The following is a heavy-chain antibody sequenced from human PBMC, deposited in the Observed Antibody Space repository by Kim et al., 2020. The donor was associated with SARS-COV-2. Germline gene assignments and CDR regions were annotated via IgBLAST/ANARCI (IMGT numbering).Heavy chain of an antibody. CDR3: ARARGGTMIVVVIGALDI. CDR1: GGSISSGGYY. D-gene: IGHD3-22*01. J-gene: IGHJ3*02. Sequence: SETLSLTCTVSGGSISSGGYYWSWIRQHPGKGLEWIGYIYYSGSTYYNPSLKSRVTISVDTSKNQFSLKLSSVTAADTAVYYCARARGGTMIVVVIGALDIWGQGTMVTVSS. CDR2: IYYSGST. V-gene: IGHV4-31*03.